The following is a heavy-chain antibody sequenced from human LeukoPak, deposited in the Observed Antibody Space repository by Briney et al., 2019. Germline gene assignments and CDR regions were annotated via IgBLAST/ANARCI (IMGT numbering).Heavy chain of an antibody. V-gene: IGHV3-11*01. CDR2: ISHSGTNI. CDR1: GFTFSDYY. CDR3: VRYCSSSSCYLGSGEYFQD. D-gene: IGHD2-2*01. J-gene: IGHJ1*01. Sequence: GGSLRLSCAASGFTFSDYYMSWIRQAPGKGLEWISYISHSGTNIYYADSVKGRFTNSRDNAKNSLSLQMNSLRAEDTAVYYCVRYCSSSSCYLGSGEYFQDWGRGTLVTVSS.